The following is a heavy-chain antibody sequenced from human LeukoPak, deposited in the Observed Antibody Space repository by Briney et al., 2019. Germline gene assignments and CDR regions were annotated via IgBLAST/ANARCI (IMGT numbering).Heavy chain of an antibody. CDR1: GFTFSSYG. CDR2: IRYDGSNK. J-gene: IGHJ4*02. CDR3: AKGQRDYGDFVEDY. Sequence: PGGSLRLSCAASGFTFSSYGMHWVRQAPGKGLEWVAFIRYDGSNKYYADSVKGRFTISRDNSKNTLYLQMSSLRTEDTAVYYCAKGQRDYGDFVEDYWGQGTLVTVSS. V-gene: IGHV3-30*02. D-gene: IGHD4-17*01.